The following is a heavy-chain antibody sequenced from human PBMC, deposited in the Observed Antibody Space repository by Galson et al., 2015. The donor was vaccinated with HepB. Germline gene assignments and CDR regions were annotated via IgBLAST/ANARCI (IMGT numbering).Heavy chain of an antibody. Sequence: SLRLSCAASGFNFGSHHMSWVRQAPGKGLEWVSSISDSGRTYYADSVKGRFTISRDNSKDTLYLQMNSLRTEDSAVYYCGKDHSVVVAADWFDPRGQGILVTVSS. CDR3: GKDHSVVVAADWFDP. V-gene: IGHV3-23*01. CDR2: ISDSGRT. J-gene: IGHJ5*02. CDR1: GFNFGSHH. D-gene: IGHD2-15*01.